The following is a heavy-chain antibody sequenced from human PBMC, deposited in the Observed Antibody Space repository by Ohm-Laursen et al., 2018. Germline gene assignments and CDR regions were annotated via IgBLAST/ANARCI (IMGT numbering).Heavy chain of an antibody. Sequence: GTLSLTCTVSGGPIGSYYWTWVRQSPGQGLDWLGYISHTGSTYYNPSLKSRLTISVDTSKNQFSLKLSSVTAADTAVYYCARHIAVADFDYWGQGTLVTVSS. D-gene: IGHD6-19*01. CDR2: ISHTGST. V-gene: IGHV4-59*01. CDR3: ARHIAVADFDY. J-gene: IGHJ4*02. CDR1: GGPIGSYY.